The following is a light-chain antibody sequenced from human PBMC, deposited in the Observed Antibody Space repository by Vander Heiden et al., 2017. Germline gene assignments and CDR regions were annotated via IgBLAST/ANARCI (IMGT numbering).Light chain of an antibody. J-gene: IGKJ5*01. CDR2: DAS. CDR1: QSISSW. Sequence: DIQMTQSPSTLSASVGDRVTITCRASQSISSWLAWYQQKPGKAPKLLIYDASSLESGVPSRFSGSGSGTEFTLTISSRQPDDFATYYCQQYNSYSQGTFGQGTRLEIK. V-gene: IGKV1-5*01. CDR3: QQYNSYSQGT.